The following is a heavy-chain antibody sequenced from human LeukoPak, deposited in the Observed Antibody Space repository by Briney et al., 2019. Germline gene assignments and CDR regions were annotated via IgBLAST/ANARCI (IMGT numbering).Heavy chain of an antibody. D-gene: IGHD3-16*02. CDR1: GFTFSSYA. J-gene: IGHJ6*02. CDR3: AKALGIWGSYLDV. CDR2: ISTSGSST. Sequence: PGGSLRLSCAASGFTFSSYAMTWVRQAPGKGLEWVSAISTSGSSTYYADSVKGRFTISRDNSKNTLYLQMNNLRAEDTAVYYCAKALGIWGSYLDVWGQGTTVTVSS. V-gene: IGHV3-23*01.